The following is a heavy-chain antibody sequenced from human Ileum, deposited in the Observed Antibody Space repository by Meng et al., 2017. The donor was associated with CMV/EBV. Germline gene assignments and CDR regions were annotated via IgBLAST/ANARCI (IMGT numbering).Heavy chain of an antibody. J-gene: IGHJ4*02. D-gene: IGHD1-26*01. V-gene: IGHV4-61*01. Sequence: SETLSLTCTVSGGSVFSGNFHWSWIRQPPGKGLEWIGYIYYSGSTSYNPSLKTRVTMSVDTSKNQFSLKLSSVTAADTAVYYCARNLGWERLDYWGQGTLVTVSS. CDR1: GGSVFSGNFH. CDR3: ARNLGWERLDY. CDR2: IYYSGST.